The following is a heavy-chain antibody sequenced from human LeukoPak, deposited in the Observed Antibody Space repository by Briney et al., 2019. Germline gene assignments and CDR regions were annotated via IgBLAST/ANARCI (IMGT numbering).Heavy chain of an antibody. CDR3: VRGSARFDY. Sequence: SETLSLTCAVYGGSFSGNYWSWIRQPPGKGLEWIGEINHSGSTNYNPSLKSRVTISVDTSKNQFSLKLSSVTAADTAVYYCVRGSARFDYWGQGTLVTVSS. V-gene: IGHV4-34*01. J-gene: IGHJ4*02. CDR2: INHSGST. CDR1: GGSFSGNY. D-gene: IGHD3-3*01.